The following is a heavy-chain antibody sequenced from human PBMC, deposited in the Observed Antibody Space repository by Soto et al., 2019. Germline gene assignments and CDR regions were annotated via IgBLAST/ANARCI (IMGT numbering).Heavy chain of an antibody. CDR3: ARDNAWYYDFWSGSWFDP. D-gene: IGHD3-3*01. CDR1: GFTFSSYS. Sequence: GGSLRLSCAASGFTFSSYSMNWVRQAPGKGLEWVSSISSSSSYIYYADSVKGRFTISRDNAKNSLYLQMNSLRAEDTAVYYCARDNAWYYDFWSGSWFDPWGQGTLVTVSS. CDR2: ISSSSSYI. V-gene: IGHV3-21*01. J-gene: IGHJ5*02.